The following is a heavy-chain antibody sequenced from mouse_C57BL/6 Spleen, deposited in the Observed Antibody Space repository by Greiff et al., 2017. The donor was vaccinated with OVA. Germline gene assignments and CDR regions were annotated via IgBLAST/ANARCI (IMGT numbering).Heavy chain of an antibody. CDR2: IYPGDGDT. CDR3: ARDDGYYVRFAY. J-gene: IGHJ3*01. CDR1: GYAFSSSW. Sequence: VQVVESGPELVKPGASVKISCKASGYAFSSSWMNWVKQRPGKGLEWIGRIYPGDGDTNYNGKFKGKATLTADKSSSTAYMQLSSLTSEDSAVYFCARDDGYYVRFAYWGQGTLVTVSA. V-gene: IGHV1-82*01. D-gene: IGHD2-3*01.